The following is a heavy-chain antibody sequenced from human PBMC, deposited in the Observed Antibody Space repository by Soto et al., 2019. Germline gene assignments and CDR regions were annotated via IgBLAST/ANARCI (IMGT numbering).Heavy chain of an antibody. CDR3: ARGVLNFITIFVVVIIPPPHYGMDV. V-gene: IGHV1-69*13. J-gene: IGHJ6*02. Sequence: SVKVSCKASGGTFSSYAISWVRQAPGQGLEWMGGIIPIFGTANYAQKFQGRVTITADESTSTAYMELSSLRSEDTAVYYCARGVLNFITIFVVVIIPPPHYGMDVWGQGTTITVSS. CDR1: GGTFSSYA. D-gene: IGHD3-3*01. CDR2: IIPIFGTA.